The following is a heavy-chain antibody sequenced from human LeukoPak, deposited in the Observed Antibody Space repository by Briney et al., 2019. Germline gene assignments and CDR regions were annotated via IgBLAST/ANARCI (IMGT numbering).Heavy chain of an antibody. CDR2: IRNDGTYK. Sequence: PGGSLRLSCTVSGFTSSSFGMHWDRQAPGKGLEWVASIRNDGTYKHYADSVTGRFTISRDNSKITLFLQMNSLRAEDTAVYYCAKVAKYYYGPETYYFFEQWGQGTPVTASS. CDR1: GFTSSSFG. J-gene: IGHJ4*02. V-gene: IGHV3-30*02. CDR3: AKVAKYYYGPETYYFFEQ. D-gene: IGHD3-10*01.